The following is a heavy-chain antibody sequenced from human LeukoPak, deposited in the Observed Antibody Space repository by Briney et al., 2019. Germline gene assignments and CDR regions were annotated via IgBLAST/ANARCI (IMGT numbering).Heavy chain of an antibody. CDR1: GFTFSSYG. CDR2: ISYDGSTK. V-gene: IGHV3-30*03. J-gene: IGHJ4*02. Sequence: GGSLRLSCAASGFTFSSYGIHWVRQAPGKGLEWVAFISYDGSTKYYADSVEGRFTISRDNSKNTLYVQMNSLRSEDTAVYYCARDWGLVGSPIFAAYWGQGTLVTVSS. CDR3: ARDWGLVGSPIFAAY. D-gene: IGHD1-26*01.